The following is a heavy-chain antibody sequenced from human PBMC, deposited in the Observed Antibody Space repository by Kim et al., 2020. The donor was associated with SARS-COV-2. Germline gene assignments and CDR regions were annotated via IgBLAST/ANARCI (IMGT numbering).Heavy chain of an antibody. D-gene: IGHD4-17*01. Sequence: ASVKVSCEASGYSFTTYAINWVRQAPGQRLEWMGLIVTGNGDTKYSRKFQGRFTISRDTSANTAYMELTSLRSEETAVYYCTRAPRGLPVGSFQFWGQGT. J-gene: IGHJ6*02. CDR3: TRAPRGLPVGSFQF. CDR1: GYSFTTYA. CDR2: IVTGNGDT. V-gene: IGHV1-3*04.